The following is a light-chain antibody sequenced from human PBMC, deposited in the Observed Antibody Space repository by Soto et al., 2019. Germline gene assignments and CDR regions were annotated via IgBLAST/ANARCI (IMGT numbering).Light chain of an antibody. CDR3: QQHCSRPLT. CDR2: WAS. V-gene: IGKV4-1*01. Sequence: DIVMTQSPDSLAVSLGERATINCKSSQSVLYSSNNKNYLAWYQQKPGQPPKLLIYWASTRESGVPDRFSGSGSGTDFTLTISSLQAEDVAVYYCQQHCSRPLTFGGGTKVDIK. J-gene: IGKJ4*01. CDR1: QSVLYSSNNKNY.